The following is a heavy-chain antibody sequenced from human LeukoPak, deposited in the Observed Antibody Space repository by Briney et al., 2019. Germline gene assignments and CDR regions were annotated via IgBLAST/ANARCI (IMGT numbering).Heavy chain of an antibody. D-gene: IGHD6-13*01. CDR3: ARDSVRGSSWTYDY. CDR2: IYYSGST. J-gene: IGHJ4*02. V-gene: IGHV4-59*01. CDR1: GGSISSYY. Sequence: PSETLSLTCTVSGGSISSYYWSWIRQPPGKGLEWIGYIYYSGSTNYNPSLKSRVTISVDTSKNQFSLKLSSVTAADTAVYYCARDSVRGSSWTYDYWGQGTLVTVSS.